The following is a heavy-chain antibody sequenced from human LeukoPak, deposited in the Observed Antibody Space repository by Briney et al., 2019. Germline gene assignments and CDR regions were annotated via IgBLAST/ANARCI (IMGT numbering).Heavy chain of an antibody. Sequence: SETLSLTCTVSGVSISTYYWSWIRQPPGKGLEWLGYLYDSGSTNYNPSLRSRVTISVDTSKNQFSLRLSSVTAADTAMYYCARVEVVGGAFDIWGQGTMVVVSS. CDR1: GVSISTYY. CDR3: ARVEVVGGAFDI. J-gene: IGHJ3*02. D-gene: IGHD3-3*01. CDR2: LYDSGST. V-gene: IGHV4-59*08.